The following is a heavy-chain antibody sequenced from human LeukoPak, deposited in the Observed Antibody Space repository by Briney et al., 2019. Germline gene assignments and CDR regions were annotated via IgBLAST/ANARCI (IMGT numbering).Heavy chain of an antibody. V-gene: IGHV4-59*08. CDR2: VYYSGST. D-gene: IGHD4-23*01. CDR3: PRHLHYGGKPFDY. J-gene: IGHJ4*02. CDR1: GGSINGYY. Sequence: SETLSLTCTVSGGSINGYYWSWIRQPPGKGLEWIGYVYYSGSTDYNPSLRSRVTISVDTSKNQFSLKLSSVTAADTAVYYCPRHLHYGGKPFDYWGQGALVTVSS.